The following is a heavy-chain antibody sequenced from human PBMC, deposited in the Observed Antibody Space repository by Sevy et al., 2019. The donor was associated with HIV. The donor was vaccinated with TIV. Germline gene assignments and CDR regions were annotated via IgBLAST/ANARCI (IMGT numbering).Heavy chain of an antibody. Sequence: SETLSLTCTVSGGSISSYYWSWIRQPPGKGLEWIGYIYYSGSTNYNPSLKSRVTISVDTSKNQFSLKLNSVTAADTAVYYCARHPRRWIAARWGEYYYYGMDVWGQGTTVTVSS. V-gene: IGHV4-59*01. D-gene: IGHD6-6*01. CDR2: IYYSGST. J-gene: IGHJ6*02. CDR1: GGSISSYY. CDR3: ARHPRRWIAARWGEYYYYGMDV.